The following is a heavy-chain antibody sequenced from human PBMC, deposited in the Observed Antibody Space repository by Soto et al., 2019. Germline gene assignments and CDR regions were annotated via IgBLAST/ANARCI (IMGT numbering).Heavy chain of an antibody. Sequence: PGGSLRLSCAASGFTFSSYAMSWVRQAPGKGLEWVSAISGSGGSTYYADSVKGRFTISRDNAKNSLYLQMNSLRAEDTAVYYCARDRGSMVRGVEHESAIDYRGQGTLVTVSS. CDR2: ISGSGGST. CDR1: GFTFSSYA. V-gene: IGHV3-23*01. D-gene: IGHD3-10*01. J-gene: IGHJ4*02. CDR3: ARDRGSMVRGVEHESAIDY.